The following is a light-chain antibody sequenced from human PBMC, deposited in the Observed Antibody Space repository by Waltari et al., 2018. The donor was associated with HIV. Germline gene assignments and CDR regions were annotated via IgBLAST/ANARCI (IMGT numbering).Light chain of an antibody. CDR1: SSDVGSYNL. Sequence: QSALTQPASVSGSPGQSITISCTGTSSDVGSYNLVSWYQQHSGKAPKLMIYEGSKRPSGVSNRFSGSKSGNTASLTISGLQPDDESDYFCSSYGGVASYLIFGGGTTLTVL. J-gene: IGLJ2*01. CDR3: SSYGGVASYLI. CDR2: EGS. V-gene: IGLV2-23*01.